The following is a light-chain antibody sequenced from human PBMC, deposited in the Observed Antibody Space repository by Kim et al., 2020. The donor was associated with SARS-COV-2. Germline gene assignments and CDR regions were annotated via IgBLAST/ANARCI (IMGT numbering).Light chain of an antibody. CDR3: QQLNSYPRT. CDR2: AAS. Sequence: DIQLTQSPSFLSASVGDRVTITCRASQGISSYLAWYQQKPGKAPKLLIYAASTLRSGVPSRFSGSGSGTEFTLTISSLQPEDFATYYCQQLNSYPRTFGQGTKLEI. J-gene: IGKJ2*01. V-gene: IGKV1-9*01. CDR1: QGISSY.